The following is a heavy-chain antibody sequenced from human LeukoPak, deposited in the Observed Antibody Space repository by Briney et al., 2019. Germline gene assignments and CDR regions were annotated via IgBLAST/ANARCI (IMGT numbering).Heavy chain of an antibody. CDR2: IIPIFGTA. CDR1: GGTFSSYA. Sequence: SVKVSCKASGGTFSSYAISWVRQAPGQGLEWMGGIIPIFGTANYAQKFQGRVTITTDESTSTAYMELSSLRSDDTAVYYCARDKREYCSGGSCYPEYYFDYWGQGTLVTVSS. J-gene: IGHJ4*02. CDR3: ARDKREYCSGGSCYPEYYFDY. D-gene: IGHD2-15*01. V-gene: IGHV1-69*05.